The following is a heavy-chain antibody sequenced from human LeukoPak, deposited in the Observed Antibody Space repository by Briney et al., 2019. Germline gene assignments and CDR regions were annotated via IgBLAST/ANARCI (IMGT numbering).Heavy chain of an antibody. CDR1: GGTFSSYA. D-gene: IGHD6-13*01. CDR2: IIPIFGIA. J-gene: IGHJ5*02. Sequence: ASVTVSCKASGGTFSSYAISWVRQAPGQGLEWMGRIIPIFGIANYAQKFQGRVTITADKSTSTAYMELSSLRSEDTAVYYCARGRIAAAGSWFDPWGQGTLVTVSS. V-gene: IGHV1-69*04. CDR3: ARGRIAAAGSWFDP.